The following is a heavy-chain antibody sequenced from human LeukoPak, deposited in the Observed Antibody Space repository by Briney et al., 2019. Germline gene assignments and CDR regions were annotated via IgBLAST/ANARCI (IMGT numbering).Heavy chain of an antibody. J-gene: IGHJ3*02. CDR1: GGSISSYY. Sequence: PSETLSLTCTVSGGSISSYYWSWIRQPPGKGLEWIGYIYYSGSTNYNPSLKSRVTISVDTSKNQFSLKLSSVTAADTAVYYCARLYSGGYSDAFDIWGQGTMVTVSS. V-gene: IGHV4-59*01. CDR3: ARLYSGGYSDAFDI. D-gene: IGHD1-26*01. CDR2: IYYSGST.